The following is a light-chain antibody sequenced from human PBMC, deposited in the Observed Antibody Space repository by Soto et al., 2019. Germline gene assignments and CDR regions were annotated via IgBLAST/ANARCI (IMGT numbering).Light chain of an antibody. CDR1: QSLLHTDGNTY. Sequence: EVVMSQSPLFLPVTLGQPASISCRSSQSLLHTDGNTYLSWFHQRPGHSPRRLIYKISNRDSGVPPRFSGSGSGTDFTLKITRVEAEDVGLYFCMQVIVWPYTFGQGTQL. CDR2: KIS. J-gene: IGKJ2*01. CDR3: MQVIVWPYT. V-gene: IGKV2-30*02.